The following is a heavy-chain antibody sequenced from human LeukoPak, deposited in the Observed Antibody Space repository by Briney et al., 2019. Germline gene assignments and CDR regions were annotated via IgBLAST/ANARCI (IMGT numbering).Heavy chain of an antibody. Sequence: GESLKISCQGSGYSFTTYWVGWVRQLPGKGLEWMGIIYPGDSDTRYSPSFQGQVTISADKSITTAYLQWSSLQASDTAMYYCARRSTYCTSTSCHFDYWGQGTLVTVSS. CDR1: GYSFTTYW. CDR3: ARRSTYCTSTSCHFDY. CDR2: IYPGDSDT. D-gene: IGHD2-2*01. J-gene: IGHJ4*02. V-gene: IGHV5-51*01.